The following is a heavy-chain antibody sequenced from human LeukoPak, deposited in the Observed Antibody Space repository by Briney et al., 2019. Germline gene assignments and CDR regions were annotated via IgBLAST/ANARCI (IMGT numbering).Heavy chain of an antibody. Sequence: WASVKVSCKASGFTFTSSAVHWVRQARGQRLEWIGWIFVDSGNTNYAQKFQERVTITRDMSTSTAYMELSSLRSEDTAVYYCAADGDQLDAFDIWGQGTMVTVSS. V-gene: IGHV1-58*01. D-gene: IGHD2-21*02. CDR2: IFVDSGNT. CDR1: GFTFTSSA. CDR3: AADGDQLDAFDI. J-gene: IGHJ3*02.